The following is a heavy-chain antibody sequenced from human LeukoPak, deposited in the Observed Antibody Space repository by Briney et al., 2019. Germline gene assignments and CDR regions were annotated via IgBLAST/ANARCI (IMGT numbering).Heavy chain of an antibody. CDR3: ARDEDAF. V-gene: IGHV3-23*01. CDR1: GFTFSNYA. CDR2: ISVNGGST. J-gene: IGHJ4*02. Sequence: GGSLRLSCAASGFTFSNYAMSWVRQTPGKGLEWVSTISVNGGSTYSADSVKGRFTISRDNSKNSLFLQLNSLRDEDTAVYYCARDEDAFGGQGTLVTVSS.